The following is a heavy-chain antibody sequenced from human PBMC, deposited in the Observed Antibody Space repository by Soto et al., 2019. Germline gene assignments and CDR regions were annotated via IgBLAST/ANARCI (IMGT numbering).Heavy chain of an antibody. CDR1: GFTFSSYD. CDR3: AKVPAMIVWFDP. J-gene: IGHJ5*02. CDR2: VSGSGDST. Sequence: EVQLLESGGGLLQPGGSLSLSCAASGFTFSSYDMSWVRQAPGKGQEWFSVVSGSGDSTYHADSVKGRFSISRDNSKNTLYLQMNSLRVEDTAVYYCAKVPAMIVWFDPWGQGTLVTVSS. D-gene: IGHD2-2*01. V-gene: IGHV3-23*01.